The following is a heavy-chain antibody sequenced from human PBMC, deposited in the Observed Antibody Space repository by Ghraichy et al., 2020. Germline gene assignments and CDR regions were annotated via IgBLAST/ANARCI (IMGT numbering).Heavy chain of an antibody. J-gene: IGHJ5*02. D-gene: IGHD2-21*02. CDR3: AKWSTLTANWFDP. CDR1: GFTFSAYA. V-gene: IGHV3-23*01. Sequence: GGSLRLSCAASGFTFSAYAMSWVRQTPGKGREGVSDISGSGGRTNYADSVKGRFTISRDNYKNTLYLHMSSLRAEDTAVYYGAKWSTLTANWFDPRGQGTLVTVSS. CDR2: ISGSGGRT.